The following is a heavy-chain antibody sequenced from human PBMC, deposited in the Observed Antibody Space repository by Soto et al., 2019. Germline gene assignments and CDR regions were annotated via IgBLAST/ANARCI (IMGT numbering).Heavy chain of an antibody. CDR1: GYTFTSFG. Sequence: ASVKVSCKTSGYTFTSFGISWVRQAPGQGLEWMGWISANNGNTNFAQKLQGRVSLTTDTSSTTAYMELRSLTSDDTAVYYCARDYGGNSGWFDPWGQGTLVTVSS. CDR2: ISANNGNT. J-gene: IGHJ5*02. CDR3: ARDYGGNSGWFDP. D-gene: IGHD4-17*01. V-gene: IGHV1-18*01.